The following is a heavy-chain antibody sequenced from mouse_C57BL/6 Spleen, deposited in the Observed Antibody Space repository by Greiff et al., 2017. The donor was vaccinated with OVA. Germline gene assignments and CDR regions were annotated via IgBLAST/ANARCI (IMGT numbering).Heavy chain of an antibody. V-gene: IGHV5-4*03. CDR2: ISDGGSYT. CDR3: ASLWDAYYFDY. Sequence: EVKLVESGGGLVKPGGSLKLSCAASGFTFSSYAMSWVRQTPEKRLEWVATISDGGSYTYYPDNVTGRFTISRDNAKNNLYQQMRHLKSEDTAMYYCASLWDAYYFDYWGQGTTLTVSS. CDR1: GFTFSSYA. J-gene: IGHJ2*01. D-gene: IGHD4-1*01.